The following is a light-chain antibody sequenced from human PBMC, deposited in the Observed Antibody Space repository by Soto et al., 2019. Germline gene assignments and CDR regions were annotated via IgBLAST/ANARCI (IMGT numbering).Light chain of an antibody. CDR1: QSVSNSY. Sequence: ENVLTQSPGTLSLSPGERATLSCRASQSVSNSYLAWYQQKPGQAPRLLIYGASSRATGIPDMFSGSGSGTYFTLTISRLEPEDFAVYYCQHYGSSYTFGQGTKLEIK. CDR3: QHYGSSYT. CDR2: GAS. J-gene: IGKJ2*01. V-gene: IGKV3-20*01.